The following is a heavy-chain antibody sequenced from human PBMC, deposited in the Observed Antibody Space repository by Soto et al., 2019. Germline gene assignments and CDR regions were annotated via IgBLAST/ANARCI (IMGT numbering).Heavy chain of an antibody. Sequence: GASVKVSCKVSGYTLTKLSMHCVRQAPGQGLEWMGGFDPEDDETIYAQNFQDRVTMTEDTSTDTAYMELSSLRSEDTAVYYCATVRFLEWSPRGFYHYGMDVWGQGTTVTVSS. J-gene: IGHJ6*02. D-gene: IGHD3-3*01. CDR2: FDPEDDET. CDR1: GYTLTKLS. CDR3: ATVRFLEWSPRGFYHYGMDV. V-gene: IGHV1-24*01.